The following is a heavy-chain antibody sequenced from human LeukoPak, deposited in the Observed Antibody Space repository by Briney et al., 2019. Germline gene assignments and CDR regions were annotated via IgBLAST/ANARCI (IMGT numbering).Heavy chain of an antibody. CDR2: IYTSGST. Sequence: SETLSLTCTVSGGFISSSSYYWSWIRQPAGKGLEWIGRIYTSGSTNYNPSLKSRVTISVDTSKNQFSLKLSSVTAADTAVYYCARSGYSYLYYYYYMDVWGKGTTVTVSS. CDR3: ARSGYSYLYYYYYMDV. D-gene: IGHD5-18*01. J-gene: IGHJ6*03. V-gene: IGHV4-61*02. CDR1: GGFISSSSYY.